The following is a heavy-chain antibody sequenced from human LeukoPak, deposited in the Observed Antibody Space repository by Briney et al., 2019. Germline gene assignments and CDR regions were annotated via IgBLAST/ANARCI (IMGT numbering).Heavy chain of an antibody. CDR2: MNPNSGNT. CDR3: ARVRRGYSYGHIDY. Sequence: GASVKVSCKASGYTFTSYDINWVRQATGQGLEWMGWMNPNSGNTGYAKKFQGRVTMTRNTSISTAYMELSSLRSEDTAVYYCARVRRGYSYGHIDYWGQGTLVTVSS. CDR1: GYTFTSYD. D-gene: IGHD5-18*01. V-gene: IGHV1-8*01. J-gene: IGHJ4*02.